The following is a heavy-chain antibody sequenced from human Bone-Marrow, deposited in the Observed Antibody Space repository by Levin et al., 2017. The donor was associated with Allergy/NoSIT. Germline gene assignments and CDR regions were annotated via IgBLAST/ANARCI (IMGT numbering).Heavy chain of an antibody. V-gene: IGHV3-74*01. Sequence: PGESLKISCAASGFTFSRYWMHWVRQAPGKGLEWVSRTNEDGSIKNYADSVKDRFTISRDNVDNKLFLQMNSLRAEDTAVYYCSRDLLGADDHWCQGTLVTVSS. CDR1: GFTFSRYW. CDR3: SRDLLGADDH. J-gene: IGHJ4*02. D-gene: IGHD1-26*01. CDR2: TNEDGSIK.